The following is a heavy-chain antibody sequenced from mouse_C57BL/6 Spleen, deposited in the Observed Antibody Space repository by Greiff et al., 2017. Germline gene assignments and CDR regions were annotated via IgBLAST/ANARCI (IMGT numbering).Heavy chain of an antibody. Sequence: VKLQESGPGLVAPSQSLSITCTASGFSLTSYGVSWVRQPPGKGLEWLGVIWGDGSTNYHLALISRLSTGKDNSKSQVFLKLNSLQTYATATYDCAEPGTYGNFAYWGQGTLVTVSA. V-gene: IGHV2-3*01. J-gene: IGHJ3*01. D-gene: IGHD2-1*01. CDR3: AEPGTYGNFAY. CDR1: GFSLTSYG. CDR2: IWGDGST.